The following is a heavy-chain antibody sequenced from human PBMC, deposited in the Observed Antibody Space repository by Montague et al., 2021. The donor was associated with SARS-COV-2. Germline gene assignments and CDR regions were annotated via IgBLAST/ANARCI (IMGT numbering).Heavy chain of an antibody. CDR3: ARDRSRSGWDYYFDN. CDR1: GDSVSSDSAA. D-gene: IGHD6-19*01. V-gene: IGHV6-1*01. CDR2: TYYRSKWYS. Sequence: CAISGDSVSSDSAAWNWIRQSPSRGLEWLGRTYYRSKWYSDYALSVKSRITINPDTSKNQFSLQLTSVTAADTAVYYCARDRSRSGWDYYFDNWGQGTLVTVSS. J-gene: IGHJ4*02.